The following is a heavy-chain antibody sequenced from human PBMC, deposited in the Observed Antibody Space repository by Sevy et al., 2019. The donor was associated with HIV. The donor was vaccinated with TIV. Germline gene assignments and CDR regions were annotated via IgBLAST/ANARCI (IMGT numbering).Heavy chain of an antibody. D-gene: IGHD2-21*01. V-gene: IGHV3-7*01. CDR1: GFTFTRYW. CDR2: INEDGSEK. Sequence: GGSLRLSCAASGFTFTRYWMSWVRQAPGKGLEWVANINEDGSEKYYVDSVKGRFTISRDNARKSLHLQMNSQRAEDTAIYYCARDVAAGDFWGQGTLVTVSS. CDR3: ARDVAAGDF. J-gene: IGHJ4*02.